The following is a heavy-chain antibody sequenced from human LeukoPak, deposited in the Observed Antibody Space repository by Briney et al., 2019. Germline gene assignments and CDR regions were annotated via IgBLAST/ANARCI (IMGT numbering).Heavy chain of an antibody. CDR1: GFTFSSYG. CDR2: ISYDGSNK. V-gene: IGHV3-30*03. J-gene: IGHJ3*02. Sequence: GGSLRLSCAASGFTFSSYGMHWVRQAPGKGLEWVAVISYDGSNKYYADSVKGRFTISRDNAMNSLYLQMNSLRAEDTAVYYCARWELLDAFDIWGQGTMVTVSS. CDR3: ARWELLDAFDI. D-gene: IGHD1-26*01.